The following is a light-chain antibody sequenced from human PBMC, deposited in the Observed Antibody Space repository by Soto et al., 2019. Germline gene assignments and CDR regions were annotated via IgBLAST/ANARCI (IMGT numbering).Light chain of an antibody. Sequence: EIGMTQSPSTLSVSPGPISTLSCRASQSVRNNLAWYQQKPGQAPRLLIYGASTRATGTPARFSGSGSGTEFTLTISSLQSEDFAIYYCQQRDRWPLTFGQGTRLEI. CDR3: QQRDRWPLT. CDR2: GAS. J-gene: IGKJ5*01. CDR1: QSVRNN. V-gene: IGKV3-15*01.